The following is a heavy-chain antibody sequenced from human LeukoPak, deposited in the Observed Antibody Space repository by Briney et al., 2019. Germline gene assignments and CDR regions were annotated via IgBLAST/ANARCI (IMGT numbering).Heavy chain of an antibody. CDR1: ADSVSSNSAA. CDR2: TYYRSKWYN. Sequence: SQTLLLTCAISADSVSSNSAAWNWIRQSPSRGLEWLGRTYYRSKWYNDYAVSVKSRITINPDTSKNQFSLQLNSVTAADTAVYYCARLYVWGTKSPDYWGQGTLVTVSS. V-gene: IGHV6-1*01. D-gene: IGHD3-16*01. CDR3: ARLYVWGTKSPDY. J-gene: IGHJ4*02.